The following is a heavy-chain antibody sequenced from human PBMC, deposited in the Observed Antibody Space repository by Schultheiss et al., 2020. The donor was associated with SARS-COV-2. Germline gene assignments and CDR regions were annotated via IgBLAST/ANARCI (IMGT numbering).Heavy chain of an antibody. Sequence: SETLSLTCAVSGGSISSSNWWSWVRQPPGKGLEWIGEIYHSGSTNYNPSLKSRVTIAVDTSKNQFSLKLNSMTAADTAVYYCATLRGYSYGYVYDMDVWGQGTTVTVSS. D-gene: IGHD5-18*01. CDR1: GGSISSSNW. V-gene: IGHV4-4*02. CDR2: IYHSGST. J-gene: IGHJ6*02. CDR3: ATLRGYSYGYVYDMDV.